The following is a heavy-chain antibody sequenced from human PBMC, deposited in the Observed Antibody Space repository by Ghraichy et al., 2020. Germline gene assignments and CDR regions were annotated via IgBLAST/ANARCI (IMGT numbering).Heavy chain of an antibody. CDR3: ARLPPDYYYDSSGNYVKPVYYFDY. J-gene: IGHJ4*02. CDR1: GGSISSYY. D-gene: IGHD3-22*01. Sequence: SETLSLTCTVSGGSISSYYWSWIRQPPGKKLEWIGYIYYSGSTNYNPSLKSRVTISVDTSKSQFSLKLSSVTAADTAVYYCARLPPDYYYDSSGNYVKPVYYFDYWGQGTLVTVSS. CDR2: IYYSGST. V-gene: IGHV4-59*01.